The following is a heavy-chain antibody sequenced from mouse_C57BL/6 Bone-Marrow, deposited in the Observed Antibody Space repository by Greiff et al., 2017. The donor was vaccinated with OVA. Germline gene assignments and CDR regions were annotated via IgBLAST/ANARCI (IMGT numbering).Heavy chain of an antibody. CDR2: IYPRSGNT. D-gene: IGHD1-1*01. J-gene: IGHJ2*01. CDR3: ARWDYYGSSYFDY. V-gene: IGHV1-81*01. Sequence: QVHVKQSGAELARPGASVKLSCKASGYTFTSYGISWVKQRTGQGLEWIGEIYPRSGNTYYNEKFKGKATLTADKSSSTAYMELRSLTSEDSAVYFCARWDYYGSSYFDYWGQGTTLTVSS. CDR1: GYTFTSYG.